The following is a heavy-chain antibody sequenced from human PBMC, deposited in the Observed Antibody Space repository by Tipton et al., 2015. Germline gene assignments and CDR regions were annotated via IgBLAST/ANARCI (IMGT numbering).Heavy chain of an antibody. V-gene: IGHV4-61*01. Sequence: TLSLTCSVSGGSVTSGSYYWSWIRQPPGKGLEWIGYIYYSGSTTYNSSLKSRVTISVDTSKTQFSLKMSSVTASDTAVYYCARARGRHGGLFDSWGQGILVTVSS. CDR1: GGSVTSGSYY. D-gene: IGHD4-23*01. J-gene: IGHJ4*02. CDR3: ARARGRHGGLFDS. CDR2: IYYSGST.